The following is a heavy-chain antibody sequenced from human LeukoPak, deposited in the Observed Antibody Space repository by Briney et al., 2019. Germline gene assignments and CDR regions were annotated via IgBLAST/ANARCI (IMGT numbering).Heavy chain of an antibody. CDR1: VGSISSYY. D-gene: IGHD1-26*01. J-gene: IGHJ6*02. CDR2: IYTTGST. Sequence: SETLSLTPTLSVGSISSYYCSSIPQPAGKGLEWIGRIYTTGSTNYNPSLKSRVTMSVDTSKNQFSLKLSSVTAADTAVYYCGRDGWYSGSYPTDYGMDVWGQGTTVTVSS. V-gene: IGHV4-4*07. CDR3: GRDGWYSGSYPTDYGMDV.